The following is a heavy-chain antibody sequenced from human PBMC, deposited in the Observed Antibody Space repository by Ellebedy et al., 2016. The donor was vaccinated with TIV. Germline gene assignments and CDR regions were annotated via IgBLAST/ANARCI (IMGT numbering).Heavy chain of an antibody. CDR1: GFTFSAYD. V-gene: IGHV3-13*01. J-gene: IGHJ5*01. CDR2: IGTMSDT. D-gene: IGHD1-1*01. Sequence: GESLKISXAASGFTFSAYDMHWVRQSTGKGLERVSGIGTMSDTHYPDSVKGRFTISRENAKNSLYLQMNSLTDGDTAVYYCARGPRVWPSSWNDVGWFDSWGQGILVTVSS. CDR3: ARGPRVWPSSWNDVGWFDS.